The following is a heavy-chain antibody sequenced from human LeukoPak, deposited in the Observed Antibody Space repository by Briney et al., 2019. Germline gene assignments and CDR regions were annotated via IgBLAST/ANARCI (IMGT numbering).Heavy chain of an antibody. CDR3: AKSWNYYDSSGDDALDI. J-gene: IGHJ3*02. CDR2: ISGSGGIT. V-gene: IGHV3-23*01. CDR1: GFTFSSYE. D-gene: IGHD3-22*01. Sequence: GGSLRLSCAASGFTFSSYEMNWVRQAPGKGLEWVSAISGSGGITYYADSVKGRFTISRDNSKNTLYLQMNSLRVEDTAVYYCAKSWNYYDSSGDDALDIWGQGTMVTVSS.